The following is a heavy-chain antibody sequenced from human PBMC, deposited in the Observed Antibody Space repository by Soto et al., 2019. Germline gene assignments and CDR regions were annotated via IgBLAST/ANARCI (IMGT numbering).Heavy chain of an antibody. CDR3: ARNYGSGSYRTIDY. V-gene: IGHV4-34*01. D-gene: IGHD3-10*01. J-gene: IGHJ4*02. CDR2: INHSGST. CDR1: GGSFSGYY. Sequence: QVQLQQWGAGLLKPSETLSLTCAVYGGSFSGYYWSGIRQPPGKGLEWIGEINHSGSTNYNPSLKSRVSISVDTSKNHFSLKLSSVTAADTAVYYCARNYGSGSYRTIDYWGQGTLVTVSS.